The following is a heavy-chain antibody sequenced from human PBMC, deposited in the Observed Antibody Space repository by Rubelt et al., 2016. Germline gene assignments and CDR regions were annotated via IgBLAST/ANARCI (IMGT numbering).Heavy chain of an antibody. J-gene: IGHJ3*02. V-gene: IGHV4-39*01. D-gene: IGHD6-25*01. CDR1: GGSISSSGYY. CDR2: IYSSGST. CDR3: ARGAALYLRSPFDI. Sequence: LPLTCTVSGGSISSSGYYWGWLRQPPEKGLEWIGSIYSSGSTYYNPSLKSRVTISVDTSRNQVSLSLTSVTAADTAVYYCARGAALYLRSPFDIWGQGTMVTVSS.